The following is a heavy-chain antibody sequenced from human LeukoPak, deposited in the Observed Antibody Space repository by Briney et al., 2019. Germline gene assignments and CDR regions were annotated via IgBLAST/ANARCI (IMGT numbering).Heavy chain of an antibody. CDR1: GYTFTSSD. CDR3: ARAPVNMVRGVSYYYYAMDV. D-gene: IGHD3-10*01. Sequence: ASVKVSCKASGYTFTSSDISWVRQAPGQGLEWMGSISSHNGNTNYAQNLQGRVTMTADTSTSTAYMELRSLRSDDTAVYYCARAPVNMVRGVSYYYYAMDVWGKGTTVTVSS. J-gene: IGHJ6*04. CDR2: ISSHNGNT. V-gene: IGHV1-18*04.